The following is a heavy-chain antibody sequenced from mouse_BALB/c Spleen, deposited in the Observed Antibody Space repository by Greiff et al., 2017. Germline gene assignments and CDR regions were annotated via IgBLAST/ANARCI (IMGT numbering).Heavy chain of an antibody. CDR3: AKHVIDGSTSYFDY. D-gene: IGHD1-1*01. J-gene: IGHJ2*01. V-gene: IGHV2-6-5*01. Sequence: VKLVESGPGLVAPPQSLSITCTVSGFSLTDYGVSWIRQPPGKGLEWLGVIWGGGSTYYNSALKSRLSISKDNSKSQVFLKMNSLQTDDTAMYYCAKHVIDGSTSYFDYWGQGTTLTVSS. CDR2: IWGGGST. CDR1: GFSLTDYG.